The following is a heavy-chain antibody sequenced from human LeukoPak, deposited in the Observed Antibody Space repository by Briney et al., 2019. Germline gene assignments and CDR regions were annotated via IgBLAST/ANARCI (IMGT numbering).Heavy chain of an antibody. D-gene: IGHD1-26*01. Sequence: GGSLRLSCAASGFTFSNSGMNWVRQAPGKGLEWVSGLSDNGGRVFYADSVRGRFTISRDNSRNTLYLQMHSLRVEDTALYHCVKGRIVGATSVDYWGQGTLVTVSS. CDR1: GFTFSNSG. CDR2: LSDNGGRV. V-gene: IGHV3-23*01. J-gene: IGHJ4*02. CDR3: VKGRIVGATSVDY.